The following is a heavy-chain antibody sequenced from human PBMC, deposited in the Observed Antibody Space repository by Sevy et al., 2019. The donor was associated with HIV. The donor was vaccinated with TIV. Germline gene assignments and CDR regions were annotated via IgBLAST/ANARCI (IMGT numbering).Heavy chain of an antibody. J-gene: IGHJ4*02. CDR3: ARARDYGRLFDY. Sequence: SETLSLTCTVSGGSISSGGYYWSWIRQHPGKGLEWIGYIYYSGSTYYDPSLKSRVTISVDTFKNQFSLKLSSVTAADTAVYYWARARDYGRLFDYWGQGTLVTVSS. CDR2: IYYSGST. V-gene: IGHV4-31*03. CDR1: GGSISSGGYY. D-gene: IGHD4-17*01.